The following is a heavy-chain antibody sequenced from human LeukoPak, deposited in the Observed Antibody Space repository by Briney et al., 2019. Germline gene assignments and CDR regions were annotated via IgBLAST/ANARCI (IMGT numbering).Heavy chain of an antibody. J-gene: IGHJ2*01. CDR3: ARDPYNWNFFDL. D-gene: IGHD1-7*01. CDR2: IYYSGST. Sequence: SETLSLTCTVSGYSISSGYYWGWIRQPPGKGLEWIGYIYYSGSTNYNPSLKSRVTISVDTSKNQFSLKLSSVTAADTAVYYCARDPYNWNFFDLWGRGTLVTVSS. CDR1: GYSISSGYY. V-gene: IGHV4-61*01.